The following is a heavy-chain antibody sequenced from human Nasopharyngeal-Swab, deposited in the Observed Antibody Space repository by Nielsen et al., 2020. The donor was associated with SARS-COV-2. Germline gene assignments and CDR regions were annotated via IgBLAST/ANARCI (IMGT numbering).Heavy chain of an antibody. V-gene: IGHV3-48*04. Sequence: GESLKISCAASGFTFSSYSMNWARQAPGKGLEWVSYISSSGSTIYYADSVKGRFTISRDNAKNSLYLQMNSLRAEDTAVYYCARLELRGHYYYYMDVWGKGTTVTVSS. J-gene: IGHJ6*03. D-gene: IGHD1-7*01. CDR3: ARLELRGHYYYYMDV. CDR1: GFTFSSYS. CDR2: ISSSGSTI.